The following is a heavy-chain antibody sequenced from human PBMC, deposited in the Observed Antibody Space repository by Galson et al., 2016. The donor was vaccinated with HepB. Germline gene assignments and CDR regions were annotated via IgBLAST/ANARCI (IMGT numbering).Heavy chain of an antibody. D-gene: IGHD3-10*01. J-gene: IGHJ4*02. CDR3: ARVTLRGVTLDFLDF. CDR2: INPNNGVT. V-gene: IGHV1-2*02. CDR1: GYTFTGYF. Sequence: ASGYTFTGYFIHWVRQAPGQGLEWMGWINPNNGVTNYAQKFQGRVTMTRDTSTSTVYMELGRLRSEDTAVYFCARVTLRGVTLDFLDFWGQGTLVTVSS.